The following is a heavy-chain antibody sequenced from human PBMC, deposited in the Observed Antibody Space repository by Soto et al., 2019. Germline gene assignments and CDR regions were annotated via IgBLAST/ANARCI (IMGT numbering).Heavy chain of an antibody. V-gene: IGHV1-8*01. CDR2: MNPNSGNT. D-gene: IGHD2-2*01. Sequence: ASLKVSCKASGYTFTSYDINWVRQATGQGLEWMGWMNPNSGNTGYAQKFQGRVTMTRNTSISTAYMELSSLRSEDTAVYYCARGGYCSSTSCERYYYYGMDVWGQGTTVTVSS. CDR1: GYTFTSYD. CDR3: ARGGYCSSTSCERYYYYGMDV. J-gene: IGHJ6*02.